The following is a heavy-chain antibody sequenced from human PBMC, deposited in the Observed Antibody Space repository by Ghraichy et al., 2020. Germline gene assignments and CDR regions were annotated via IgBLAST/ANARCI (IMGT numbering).Heavy chain of an antibody. D-gene: IGHD3-3*01. Sequence: GGSLRLSCAASGFTFSSYSMNWVRQAPGKGLEWVSYISSSSSTIYYADSVKGRFTISRDNAKNSLYLQMNSLRDEDTAVYYCARDRYYDFWSGYYDYGMDVWGQGTTVTVSS. CDR2: ISSSSSTI. J-gene: IGHJ6*02. V-gene: IGHV3-48*02. CDR1: GFTFSSYS. CDR3: ARDRYYDFWSGYYDYGMDV.